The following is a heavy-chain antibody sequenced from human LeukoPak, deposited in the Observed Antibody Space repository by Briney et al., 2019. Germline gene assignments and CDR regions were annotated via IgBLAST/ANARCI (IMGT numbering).Heavy chain of an antibody. CDR1: GGSISNYY. D-gene: IGHD3-10*01. CDR3: ARQLYGSGFDP. Sequence: SETLSLTCTVSGGSISNYYWTWIRQPAGKGLEWIGRIYHSGNTNYNPSLKSRVTMSADTSKNQFSLKLSSVTAADTAVYYCARQLYGSGFDPWGQGTLVTVSS. V-gene: IGHV4-4*07. J-gene: IGHJ5*02. CDR2: IYHSGNT.